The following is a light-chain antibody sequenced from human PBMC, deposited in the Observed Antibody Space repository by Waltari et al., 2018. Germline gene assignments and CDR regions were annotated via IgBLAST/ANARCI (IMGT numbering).Light chain of an antibody. CDR3: QQHYLTPWT. J-gene: IGKJ1*01. CDR1: QSVLYSSNNKNF. Sequence: IVMTQSPDSLAVSLGERATINCKSSQSVLYSSNNKNFLTWYQQKPGQPPKLLIYWASTRESGVPDRFSGSGSGTEFTLTISSLQAEDVAVYYCQQHYLTPWTFGQGTKVEI. CDR2: WAS. V-gene: IGKV4-1*01.